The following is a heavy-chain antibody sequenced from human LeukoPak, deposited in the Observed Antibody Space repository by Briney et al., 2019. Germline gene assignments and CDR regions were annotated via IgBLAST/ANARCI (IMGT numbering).Heavy chain of an antibody. Sequence: PSETLSLTCTVSGGSISSYYWGWIRQPPGKGLEWIGSIYHSGSTYYNPSLKSRVTISVDTSKNQFSLKVNSVTAADTAFYYCAREVYGDYISYWFDPWGQGTLVTVSS. CDR3: AREVYGDYISYWFDP. V-gene: IGHV4-38-2*02. D-gene: IGHD4-17*01. CDR1: GGSISSYY. CDR2: IYHSGST. J-gene: IGHJ5*02.